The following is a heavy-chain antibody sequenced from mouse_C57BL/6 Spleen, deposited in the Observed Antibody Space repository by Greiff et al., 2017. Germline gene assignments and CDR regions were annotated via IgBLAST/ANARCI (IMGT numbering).Heavy chain of an antibody. J-gene: IGHJ3*01. CDR1: GYTFTSYW. Sequence: QVQLQQPGAELVMPGASVKLSCKASGYTFTSYWLHWVKQRPGQGLEWIGEIDPSDSYTNYNQKFKGKSTLTVDKSSSTAYMQLSSLTSEDSAVYYCARYGAYDGYPFADWGQGTLVTVSA. CDR2: IDPSDSYT. D-gene: IGHD2-3*01. V-gene: IGHV1-69*01. CDR3: ARYGAYDGYPFAD.